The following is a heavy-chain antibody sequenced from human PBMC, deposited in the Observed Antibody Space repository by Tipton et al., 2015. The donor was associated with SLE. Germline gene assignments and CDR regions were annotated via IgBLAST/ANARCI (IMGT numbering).Heavy chain of an antibody. D-gene: IGHD3-3*01. J-gene: IGHJ4*02. CDR1: GFTFSSYG. V-gene: IGHV3-30*02. CDR2: IRYDGSNK. CDR3: AKDRRRARYYDFWSGYYSFDY. Sequence: SLRLSCAASGFTFSSYGMHWVRQAPGKGLEWVAFIRYDGSNKYYADSVKCRFTISRDNSKNTLYLQMNSLRAEDTAVYYCAKDRRRARYYDFWSGYYSFDYGGQGTLVTVSS.